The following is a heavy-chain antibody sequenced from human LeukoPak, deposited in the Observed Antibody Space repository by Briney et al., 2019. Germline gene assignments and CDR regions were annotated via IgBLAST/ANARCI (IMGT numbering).Heavy chain of an antibody. CDR3: ATVSTTVTNLFDS. J-gene: IGHJ4*02. Sequence: GGSLRLSCEASGFTFSNYWMSWVRQTPEKGLEWVANIKRDGSVKYYGDSVKGRFTISRDNARKSLYLQMSSLRAEDTAVYYCATVSTTVTNLFDSWGQGTLVTVSS. D-gene: IGHD4-17*01. V-gene: IGHV3-7*03. CDR1: GFTFSNYW. CDR2: IKRDGSVK.